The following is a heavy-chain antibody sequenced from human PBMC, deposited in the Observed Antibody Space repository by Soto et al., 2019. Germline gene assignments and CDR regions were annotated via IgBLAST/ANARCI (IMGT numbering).Heavy chain of an antibody. CDR2: IYYGGST. CDR1: GDSISSYY. D-gene: IGHD7-27*01. CDR3: ARHETGDRIFNI. Sequence: SETLSLTCSVSGDSISSYYWSWIRQPPGKGLEWIGYIYYGGSTNYHPSLKSRVTISIDTSKNQFSLKLDSVTAADTAVYYCARHETGDRIFNIWGQGTMVTVSS. V-gene: IGHV4-59*08. J-gene: IGHJ3*02.